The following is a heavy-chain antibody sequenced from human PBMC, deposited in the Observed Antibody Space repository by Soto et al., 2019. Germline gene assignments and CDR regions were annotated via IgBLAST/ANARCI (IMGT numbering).Heavy chain of an antibody. CDR1: GYTFTGYY. CDR3: ARGVELVVRGVFKLYYFDY. V-gene: IGHV1-2*04. D-gene: IGHD3-10*01. J-gene: IGHJ4*02. CDR2: INPNSGGT. Sequence: ASVKVSCKASGYTFTGYYMHWVRQAPGQGLEWMGWINPNSGGTNYAQKFQGWVTMTRDTSISTAYMELSRLRSDDTAVYYCARGVELVVRGVFKLYYFDYWGQGTLVTVSS.